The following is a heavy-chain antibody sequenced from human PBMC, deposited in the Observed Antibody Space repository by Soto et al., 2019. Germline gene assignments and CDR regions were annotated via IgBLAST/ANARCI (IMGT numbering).Heavy chain of an antibody. J-gene: IGHJ6*02. CDR3: ARPYQRSGYHDYYYYYGMDV. D-gene: IGHD3-3*01. Sequence: ESLKISCKGSGYSFTSYWIGWVRQMPGKGLEWMGIIYPGDSDTRYSPSFQGQVTISADKSISTAYLQWSSLKASDTAMYYCARPYQRSGYHDYYYYYGMDVWGQVTTVTVSS. CDR2: IYPGDSDT. CDR1: GYSFTSYW. V-gene: IGHV5-51*01.